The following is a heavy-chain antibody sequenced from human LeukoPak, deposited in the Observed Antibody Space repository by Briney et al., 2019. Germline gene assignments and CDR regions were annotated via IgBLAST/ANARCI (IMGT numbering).Heavy chain of an antibody. CDR3: AREGYDSRNALNQRHPDY. CDR2: ISSSSSYT. V-gene: IGHV3-11*06. J-gene: IGHJ4*02. CDR1: GFTFNNAW. D-gene: IGHD3-22*01. Sequence: GGSLRLSCAASGFTFNNAWMSWIRQAPGKGLEWVSYISSSSSYTNYADSVKGRFTISRDNAKNSLYLQMNSLRAEDTAVYYCAREGYDSRNALNQRHPDYWGQGTLVTVSS.